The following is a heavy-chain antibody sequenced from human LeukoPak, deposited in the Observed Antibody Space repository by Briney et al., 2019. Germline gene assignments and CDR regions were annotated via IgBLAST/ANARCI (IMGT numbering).Heavy chain of an antibody. CDR1: GYSFSNHD. CDR2: MNANSEYT. D-gene: IGHD5-18*01. J-gene: IGHJ2*01. V-gene: IGHV1-8*02. CDR3: ARISDSNWYFDL. Sequence: ASVKVSCKASGYSFSNHDINWVRKATGQGLEWMGWMNANSEYTGYSQKFQGRVTMTRNTSTNTAYMELSSLRSEDTAVYYCARISDSNWYFDLWGRRTLVTVSS.